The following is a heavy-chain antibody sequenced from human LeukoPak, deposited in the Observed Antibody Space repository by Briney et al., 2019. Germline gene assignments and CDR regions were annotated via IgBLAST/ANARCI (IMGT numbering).Heavy chain of an antibody. D-gene: IGHD3-22*01. Sequence: PGGSLRLSCAASGFTFSSYWMSWVRQAPGKGPEWVANIKQDGSEKYYVDSVKGRFTISRDNAKNSLYLQMNSLRAEDTAVYYCARTLYYYDSSGYYSDYWGQGTLVTVSS. CDR2: IKQDGSEK. CDR1: GFTFSSYW. J-gene: IGHJ4*02. CDR3: ARTLYYYDSSGYYSDY. V-gene: IGHV3-7*01.